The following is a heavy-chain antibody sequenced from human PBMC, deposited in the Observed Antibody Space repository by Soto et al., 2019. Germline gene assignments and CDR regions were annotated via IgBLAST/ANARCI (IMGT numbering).Heavy chain of an antibody. V-gene: IGHV4-34*11. CDR3: AREGSGSYYNWFDP. Sequence: SETLYLTCASHGWSFSGYYRSRIRPPPGKGLEWIGFIYNSGSTNYNPSLKSRVTISVDTSKNQFSLKLTSVTAADTAVYFCAREGSGSYYNWFDPWGQGTLVTVSS. J-gene: IGHJ5*02. CDR1: GWSFSGYY. CDR2: IYNSGST. D-gene: IGHD3-10*01.